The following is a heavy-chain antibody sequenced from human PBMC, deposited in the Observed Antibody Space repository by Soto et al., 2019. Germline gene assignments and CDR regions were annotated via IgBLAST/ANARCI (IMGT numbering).Heavy chain of an antibody. D-gene: IGHD6-6*01. J-gene: IGHJ4*02. V-gene: IGHV3-23*01. CDR2: ISGSGDST. CDR1: GFTFSSFA. Sequence: EVQLLESGGGLVQPGGSLRLSCGASGFTFSSFAMSWVRQAPGKGLEWVSHISGSGDSTNYAGSVKGRFTISRDNSESTLSLQMNGLRVEDTAVYYCARLPLYGSSSHPLDYWGQGTLVTVSS. CDR3: ARLPLYGSSSHPLDY.